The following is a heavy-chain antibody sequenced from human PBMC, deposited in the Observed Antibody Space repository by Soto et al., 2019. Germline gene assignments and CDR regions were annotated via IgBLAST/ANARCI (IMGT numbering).Heavy chain of an antibody. V-gene: IGHV1-46*01. CDR3: ARSTMVRGVTPPIGNWFDP. J-gene: IGHJ5*02. CDR1: GYTFTSYY. Sequence: ASVKVSCKASGYTFTSYYMHWVRQAPGQGLEWMGIINPSGGSTSYAQKFQGRVTMTRDTSTSTVYMELSSLRSEDTAVYYCARSTMVRGVTPPIGNWFDPWGQGTLVTVSS. D-gene: IGHD3-10*01. CDR2: INPSGGST.